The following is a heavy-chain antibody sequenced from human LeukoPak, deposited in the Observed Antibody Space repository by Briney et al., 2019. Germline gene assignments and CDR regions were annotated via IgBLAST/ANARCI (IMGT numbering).Heavy chain of an antibody. V-gene: IGHV3-23*01. J-gene: IGHJ4*02. CDR2: FSGSGGNT. D-gene: IGHD6-13*01. CDR3: AKGIRSGWYYFDY. Sequence: GGSLRLSCAASGFSFSSFAMSWVRQAPGKGLEWVSAFSGSGGNTYYADSVRGRFTFSRDDSKNTLYLQMNSLRAEDTAVYYCAKGIRSGWYYFDYWGQGTLVAVSS. CDR1: GFSFSSFA.